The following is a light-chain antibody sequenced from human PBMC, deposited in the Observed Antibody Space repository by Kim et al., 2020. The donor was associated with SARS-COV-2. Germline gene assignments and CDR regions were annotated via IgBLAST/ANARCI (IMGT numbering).Light chain of an antibody. Sequence: QSVLTQPPSASGTPGQRVTISCSGTSSNIGSNTVNWYQQLPGTAPKLLIFSNNERPSGVPDRFSGSKSGISASLAISGLQSEDEADYYCAVWDDSLTGSWVFGGGTQLTVL. CDR1: SSNIGSNT. J-gene: IGLJ3*02. CDR3: AVWDDSLTGSWV. V-gene: IGLV1-44*01. CDR2: SNN.